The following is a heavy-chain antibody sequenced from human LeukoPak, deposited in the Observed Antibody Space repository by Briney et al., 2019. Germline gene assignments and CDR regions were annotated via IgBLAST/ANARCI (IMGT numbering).Heavy chain of an antibody. CDR3: AKAGQVRDYGMDV. CDR1: GFTFSAYW. D-gene: IGHD3-10*01. CDR2: ISGSGGST. Sequence: GGSLRLSCAASGFTFSAYWMTWVRQAPGKGLEWVSAISGSGGSTYYADSVKGRFTISRDNSKNTLYLQMNSLRAEDTAVYYCAKAGQVRDYGMDVWGQGTTVTVSS. V-gene: IGHV3-23*01. J-gene: IGHJ6*02.